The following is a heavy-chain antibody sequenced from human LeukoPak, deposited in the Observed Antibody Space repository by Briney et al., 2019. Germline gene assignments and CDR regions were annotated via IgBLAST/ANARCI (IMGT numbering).Heavy chain of an antibody. CDR3: TRRPDSSGWYNFDY. V-gene: IGHV3-73*01. D-gene: IGHD6-19*01. CDR1: GFTFSGSA. Sequence: QPGGSLRLSCAASGFTFSGSAMHWVRQASGKGLEWVGRVRSKANSYATAYAASVKGRFTISRDDSKNTAYLQMNSLKTEDTAVYYCTRRPDSSGWYNFDYWGQGALVTVSS. CDR2: VRSKANSYAT. J-gene: IGHJ4*02.